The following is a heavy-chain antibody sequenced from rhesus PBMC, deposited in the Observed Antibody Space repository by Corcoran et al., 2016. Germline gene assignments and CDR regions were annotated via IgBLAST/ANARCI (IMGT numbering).Heavy chain of an antibody. D-gene: IGHD1-44*02. Sequence: QVQLQESGPGLVKPSETLSLPCAVSGCSISDDYHWSWIRQPPGKGLEWIGCIYGSRGSAKYTPSRKNRFTSSIATSKRQFSLKLSSVTAADTAVYYCTRLGAAFDSWGQGLRVTVSP. CDR2: IYGSRGSA. CDR1: GCSISDDYH. V-gene: IGHV4-106*01. J-gene: IGHJ3*01. CDR3: TRLGAAFDS.